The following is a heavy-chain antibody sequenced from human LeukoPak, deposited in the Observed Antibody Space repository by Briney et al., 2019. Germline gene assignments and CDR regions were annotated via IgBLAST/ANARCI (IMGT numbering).Heavy chain of an antibody. Sequence: GGSLRLSCAASGFTFSSYNMNWVRQVPGKGLESVSYMSRSGDIIYYADSEKGRFTISRDNAKNSLYLRMNSLRAEDTAVYYCARDVYYGSGSPRLDYWGQGTLVTVSS. CDR1: GFTFSSYN. CDR2: MSRSGDII. V-gene: IGHV3-48*01. D-gene: IGHD3-10*01. CDR3: ARDVYYGSGSPRLDY. J-gene: IGHJ4*02.